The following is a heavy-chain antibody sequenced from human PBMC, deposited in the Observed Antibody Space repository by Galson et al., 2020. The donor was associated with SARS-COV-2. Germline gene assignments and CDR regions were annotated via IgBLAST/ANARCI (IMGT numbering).Heavy chain of an antibody. CDR1: GFSFSNYE. CDR2: ISSSGRTI. D-gene: IGHD2-21*01. Sequence: TGGSLRLSCAASGFSFSNYEMNWVRQAPGKGLEWISYISSSGRTIHYADSVKGRFTISSDNAKSSLSLQMNSLRAEDTAVYYCARLDAYGPGYWGQGTLVTFSS. CDR3: ARLDAYGPGY. J-gene: IGHJ4*02. V-gene: IGHV3-48*03.